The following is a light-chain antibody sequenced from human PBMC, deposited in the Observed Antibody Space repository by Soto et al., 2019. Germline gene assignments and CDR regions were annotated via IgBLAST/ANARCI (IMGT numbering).Light chain of an antibody. CDR1: QSVSTRS. CDR3: QQYDNWPYT. V-gene: IGKV3-20*01. Sequence: EIVLTQSPGTLSLSPGERATLSCRASQSVSTRSLAWYQQKPGQAPRLLISGASSRAADIPDRFSGSGSGTDFTLTINRLEPEDFAVYFCQQYDNWPYTFGQGTKVDIK. J-gene: IGKJ2*01. CDR2: GAS.